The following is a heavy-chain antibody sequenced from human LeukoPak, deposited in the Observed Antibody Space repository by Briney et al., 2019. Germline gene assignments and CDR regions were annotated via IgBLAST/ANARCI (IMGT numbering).Heavy chain of an antibody. CDR1: GFTFSTYA. CDR2: ISGSGGST. D-gene: IGHD3-16*01. J-gene: IGHJ4*02. V-gene: IGHV3-23*01. CDR3: ARSRGPNTFGGIHDY. Sequence: GGSLRLSCAASGFTFSTYAMSWVRQAPGKGLEWVSGISGSGGSTYYADSVKGRFTISRDNSKNTLYLQMNSLRPENTAEYYWARSRGPNTFGGIHDYWGQGTLVTVSS.